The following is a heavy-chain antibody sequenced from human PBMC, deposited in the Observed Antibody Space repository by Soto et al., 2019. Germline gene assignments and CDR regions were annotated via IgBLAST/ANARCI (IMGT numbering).Heavy chain of an antibody. CDR1: GFSVRSTGVA. D-gene: IGHD3-9*01. CDR2: IYWDDDK. J-gene: IGHJ4*02. Sequence: QITLKESGPTLVKPTQTLTLTCTFSGFSVRSTGVAVGWIRQPPGKALEWLALIYWDDDKRYSPSLKSRLTISRDTSNQVALTMTNIDPVDTATYYCAHGDTLINHGYDFWGQGLLVTVSS. V-gene: IGHV2-5*02. CDR3: AHGDTLINHGYDF.